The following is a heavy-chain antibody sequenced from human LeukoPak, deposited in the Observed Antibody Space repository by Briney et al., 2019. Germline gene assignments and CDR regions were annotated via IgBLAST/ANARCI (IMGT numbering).Heavy chain of an antibody. CDR2: IKSKTDGGTT. Sequence: PGRSLRLSCAASGFTFSSYGMHWVRQAPGKGLEWVGRIKSKTDGGTTDYAAPVKGRFTISRDDSKNTLYLQMNSLKTEDTAVYYCTTDVPTGTTPHWGQGTLVTVSS. CDR1: GFTFSSYG. V-gene: IGHV3-15*01. D-gene: IGHD1-7*01. J-gene: IGHJ4*02. CDR3: TTDVPTGTTPH.